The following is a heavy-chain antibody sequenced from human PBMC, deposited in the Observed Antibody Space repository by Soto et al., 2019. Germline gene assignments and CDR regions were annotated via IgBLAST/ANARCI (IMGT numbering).Heavy chain of an antibody. CDR3: ARDHPTYYDFGDGMDV. CDR2: MNPNSGNT. V-gene: IGHV1-8*01. Sequence: ASVKVSCKASGYTFTSYDINWVRQATGQGLEWMGWMNPNSGNTGYAQKFQGRVTMTRNTSISTAYMELSSLRSEDTAVYYCARDHPTYYDFGDGMDVWGQGTTVTVSS. D-gene: IGHD3-3*01. J-gene: IGHJ6*02. CDR1: GYTFTSYD.